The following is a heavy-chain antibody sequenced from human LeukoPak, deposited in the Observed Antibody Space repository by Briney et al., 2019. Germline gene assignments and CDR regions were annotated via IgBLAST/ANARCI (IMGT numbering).Heavy chain of an antibody. CDR1: GYTFTDYY. CDR2: VDLEDGET. CDR3: ATDSGTYDSSGYYLYYMDV. D-gene: IGHD3-22*01. J-gene: IGHJ6*03. Sequence: ASVKVSCKASGYTFTDYYMHWVPQAPGKGLAWMGRVDLEDGETIYAEKFQGRVTITADTSTDTAYMELSSLRSEDTAVYYCATDSGTYDSSGYYLYYMDVWGKGTTVTVSS. V-gene: IGHV1-69-2*01.